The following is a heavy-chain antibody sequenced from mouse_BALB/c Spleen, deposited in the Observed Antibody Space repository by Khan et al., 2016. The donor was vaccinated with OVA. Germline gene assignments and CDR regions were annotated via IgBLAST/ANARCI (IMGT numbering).Heavy chain of an antibody. D-gene: IGHD1-2*01. CDR3: ARGYYGAWFAY. CDR1: GYTFSSYW. Sequence: QVQLKESGAELMKPGASVKISCKATGYTFSSYWIEWVKQRPGHGLEWIGAILPGSATNYNEQFKGKATFTADTSSNTPFMQLSSLTAEDSAVYYCARGYYGAWFAYWGQGTLVTVSA. CDR2: ILPGSAT. J-gene: IGHJ3*01. V-gene: IGHV1-9*01.